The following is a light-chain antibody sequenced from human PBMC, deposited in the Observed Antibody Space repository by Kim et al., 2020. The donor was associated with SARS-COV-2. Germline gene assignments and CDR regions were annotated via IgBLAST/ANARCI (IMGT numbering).Light chain of an antibody. Sequence: AIRITQSPSSLSASTGDRVTITCRASQGISSYLAWYQQKPGKAPKLLIYAASTLQSGFPSRFSGSGSGTDFTLTISCLQSEDFATYYCQQYYSYPLTFGGGTKVDIK. CDR3: QQYYSYPLT. CDR2: AAS. J-gene: IGKJ4*01. V-gene: IGKV1-8*01. CDR1: QGISSY.